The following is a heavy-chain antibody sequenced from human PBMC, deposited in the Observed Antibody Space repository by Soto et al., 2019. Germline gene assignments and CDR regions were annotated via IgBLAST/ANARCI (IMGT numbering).Heavy chain of an antibody. CDR3: VRDHGLWEGDYDAFDI. J-gene: IGHJ3*02. V-gene: IGHV3-48*01. CDR2: ISSSSETI. D-gene: IGHD4-17*01. Sequence: GGSLRLSCATSGFILKDCAIDWVRQAPGEGPEWVSYISSSSETIHHADSVKGRFTISRDNAKNSLYLQMNSLRVEDTAVYYCVRDHGLWEGDYDAFDIWGQGTMVTVSS. CDR1: GFILKDCA.